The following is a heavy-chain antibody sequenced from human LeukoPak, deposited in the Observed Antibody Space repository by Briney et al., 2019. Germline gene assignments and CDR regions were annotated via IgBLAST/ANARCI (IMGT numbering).Heavy chain of an antibody. CDR2: ISAYNGNT. CDR1: GYTFTSYG. V-gene: IGHV1-18*04. CDR3: ARSDYYDSSGYYLSFDY. J-gene: IGHJ4*02. D-gene: IGHD3-22*01. Sequence: GASVKVSCKASGYTFTSYGISWVRQAPGQGLEWMGWISAYNGNTNYAQKLQGRVTMTTDTSTSTAYMELRSLRSDDTAVYYCARSDYYDSSGYYLSFDYWGQGTRVTVSS.